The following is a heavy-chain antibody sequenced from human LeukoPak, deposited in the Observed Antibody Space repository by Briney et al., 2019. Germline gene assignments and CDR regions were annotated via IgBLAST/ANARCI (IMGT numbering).Heavy chain of an antibody. Sequence: PGGSPRLSCAASGFIFSDYYMSWIRQAPGKGLEWVSYISSSGSTIYYADSVKGRFTISRDNAKNSLYLQMNSPTAEDTAVYYCARDICSSTSCYPYYYYYYMDVWGKGTTVTISS. D-gene: IGHD2-2*01. CDR3: ARDICSSTSCYPYYYYYYMDV. V-gene: IGHV3-11*01. CDR2: ISSSGSTI. CDR1: GFIFSDYY. J-gene: IGHJ6*03.